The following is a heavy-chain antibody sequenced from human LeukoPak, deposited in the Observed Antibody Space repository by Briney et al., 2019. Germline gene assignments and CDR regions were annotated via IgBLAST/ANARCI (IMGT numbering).Heavy chain of an antibody. CDR2: IYYSGNT. CDR1: GGSISNYY. CDR3: ARVRYCSTNRCYDREFDN. V-gene: IGHV4-59*01. Sequence: SETLSLTCTVPGGSISNYYWSWIRQPLGKGLEWIGYIYYSGNTNYNPSLKSRVTISVDTSKNQFSLKLNSVTAADTAVYYCARVRYCSTNRCYDREFDNWGQGTLVTVSS. D-gene: IGHD2-2*01. J-gene: IGHJ4*02.